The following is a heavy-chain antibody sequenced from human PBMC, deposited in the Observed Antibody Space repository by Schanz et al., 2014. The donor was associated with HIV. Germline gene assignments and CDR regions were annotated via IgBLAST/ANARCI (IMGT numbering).Heavy chain of an antibody. CDR2: IWYDGSNK. Sequence: QVQLVESGGGVVQPGRSLRLSCAASGFTFSSYGMHWVRQAPGKGLEWVAVIWYDGSNKFYADSVKGRFTISRDNSKNTLYLQMNSLTAEDTAVYYCAKSSFCNGDCVGYYFDLWGQGALVTVSS. D-gene: IGHD2-21*02. CDR3: AKSSFCNGDCVGYYFDL. J-gene: IGHJ4*02. V-gene: IGHV3-33*06. CDR1: GFTFSSYG.